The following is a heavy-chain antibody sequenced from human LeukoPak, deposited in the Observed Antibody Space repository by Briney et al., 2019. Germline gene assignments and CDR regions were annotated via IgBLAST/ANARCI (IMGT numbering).Heavy chain of an antibody. Sequence: GGSLRPSCAASGFTFSSYAMGWVRQAPGKGLEWVSGISGSGGSTYYPDSVKGRFTISRDNSKNTLYLQMNSLRAEDTAVYYCAKWVSFDWFPIDYWGQGTLVSVSS. CDR2: ISGSGGST. J-gene: IGHJ4*02. D-gene: IGHD3-9*01. CDR1: GFTFSSYA. V-gene: IGHV3-23*01. CDR3: AKWVSFDWFPIDY.